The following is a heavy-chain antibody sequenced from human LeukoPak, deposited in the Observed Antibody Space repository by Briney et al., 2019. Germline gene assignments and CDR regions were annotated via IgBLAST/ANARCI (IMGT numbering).Heavy chain of an antibody. CDR1: GGSFSGYY. CDR3: ARSPLPDY. D-gene: IGHD2-15*01. Sequence: SETLSLTCAVYGGSFSGYYWSWIRQPPGKGLEWIGEINHSGSTNYNPSLKSRVTISVDTSKNQFSLKLSSVTAADTAVYYCARSPLPDYWGQGTLVTVSS. J-gene: IGHJ4*02. CDR2: INHSGST. V-gene: IGHV4-34*01.